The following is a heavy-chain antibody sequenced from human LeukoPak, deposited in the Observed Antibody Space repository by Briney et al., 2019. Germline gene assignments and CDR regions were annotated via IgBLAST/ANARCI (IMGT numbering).Heavy chain of an antibody. J-gene: IGHJ5*02. CDR2: IYYSGST. D-gene: IGHD3-10*01. CDR1: GGSISSGDYY. Sequence: SETLSLTCAVSGGSISSGDYYWSWIRQPPGKGLEWIGYIYYSGSTYYNPSLKSRVTISVGTSKNQFSLKLSSVTAADTAVYYCARDFASYGSGSFGWFDPWGQGTLVTVSS. V-gene: IGHV4-30-4*01. CDR3: ARDFASYGSGSFGWFDP.